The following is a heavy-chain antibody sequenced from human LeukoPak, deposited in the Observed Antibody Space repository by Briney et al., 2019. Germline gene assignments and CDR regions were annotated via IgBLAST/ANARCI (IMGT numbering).Heavy chain of an antibody. CDR2: ISSIRNYI. D-gene: IGHD5-18*01. CDR3: ARLRGGYNYALGPFDY. J-gene: IGHJ4*02. Sequence: PGGSLRLSCAASGFTFSDYSMNWVRQAPGKGLEWVSSISSIRNYIYYADSVRGRFTISRDNARNSLYLQMNSLRAEDTAVYYCARLRGGYNYALGPFDYWGQGTLVTVSS. CDR1: GFTFSDYS. V-gene: IGHV3-21*01.